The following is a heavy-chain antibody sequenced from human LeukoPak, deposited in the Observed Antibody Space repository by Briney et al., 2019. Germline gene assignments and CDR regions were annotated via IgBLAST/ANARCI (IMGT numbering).Heavy chain of an antibody. Sequence: GRSLRLSCAASGFTFSSSAMSWVRQAPGKGLEWVSAISNNGGYTYYADSVQGRFTISRDNSKSTLCLQMSNLRAEDTAVYFCARGGGLDVWGQGATVTVSS. CDR3: ARGGGLDV. V-gene: IGHV3-23*01. CDR1: GFTFSSSA. D-gene: IGHD3-16*01. CDR2: ISNNGGYT. J-gene: IGHJ6*02.